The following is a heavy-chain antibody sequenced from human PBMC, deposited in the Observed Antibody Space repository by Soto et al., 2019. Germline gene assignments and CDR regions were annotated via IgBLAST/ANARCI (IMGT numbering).Heavy chain of an antibody. J-gene: IGHJ4*02. CDR1: GFTFDEYG. Sequence: GGSLRLSCAASGFTFDEYGMSWVRQAPGKGLEWVSGISWNGDITRYADSVEGRFTIARDNAKNSLYLQMNSLRPEDTALYYCARRIGLGYFDYWGKGTLVTVSS. D-gene: IGHD3-10*01. CDR3: ARRIGLGYFDY. V-gene: IGHV3-20*04. CDR2: ISWNGDIT.